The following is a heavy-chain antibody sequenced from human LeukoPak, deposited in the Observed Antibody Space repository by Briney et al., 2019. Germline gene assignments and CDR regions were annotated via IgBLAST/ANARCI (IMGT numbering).Heavy chain of an antibody. D-gene: IGHD1-26*01. V-gene: IGHV3-7*03. CDR1: GFTFSSYW. Sequence: GGSLRLSCAASGFTFSSYWMSWVRQAPGKGLEWVANIKQDGSEKYYVDSVKGRFTISRDNSKNTLYLQMNSLRAEDTAVYYCSGGSYRYYFDYWGQGTLVTVSS. CDR3: SGGSYRYYFDY. CDR2: IKQDGSEK. J-gene: IGHJ4*02.